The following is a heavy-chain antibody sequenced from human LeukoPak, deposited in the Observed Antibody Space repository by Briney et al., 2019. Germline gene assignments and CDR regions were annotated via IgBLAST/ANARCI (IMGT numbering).Heavy chain of an antibody. CDR2: ISYDGSNK. V-gene: IGHV3-30*18. CDR3: AKNHNNWNDEGPALDY. Sequence: GGSLRLSCAASGFTFSSYGMHWVRQAPGKGLEWVAVISYDGSNKYYADSVKGRFTISRDNSKNTLYLQMNSLRAEDTAVYYCAKNHNNWNDEGPALDYWGQGTLVTVSS. CDR1: GFTFSSYG. D-gene: IGHD1-20*01. J-gene: IGHJ4*02.